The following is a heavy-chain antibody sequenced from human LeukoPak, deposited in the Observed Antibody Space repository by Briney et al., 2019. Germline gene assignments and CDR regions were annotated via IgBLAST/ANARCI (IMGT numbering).Heavy chain of an antibody. CDR3: ARDRGNFGVVTNPDYYYYMDV. J-gene: IGHJ6*03. CDR2: IIPILGIA. V-gene: IGHV1-69*04. CDR1: GGTFSSYA. Sequence: GASVKVSCKASGGTFSSYAISWVRQAPGQGLEWMGRIIPILGIANYAQKFQGRVTITADKSTSTAYMELSSLRSEDTAVYYCARDRGNFGVVTNPDYYYYMDVWGKGTTVTVSS. D-gene: IGHD3-3*01.